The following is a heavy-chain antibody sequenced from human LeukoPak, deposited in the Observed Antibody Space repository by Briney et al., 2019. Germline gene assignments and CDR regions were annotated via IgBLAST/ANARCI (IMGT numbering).Heavy chain of an antibody. Sequence: ASVKVSCKASGYTFTNYAISWVRQAPGQGLEWMGWINPNSGGTNYAQKFQGRVTMTRDTSISTAYMELSRLRSDDTAVYYCASRLYSSSWFGFDPWGQGTLVTVSS. D-gene: IGHD6-13*01. CDR3: ASRLYSSSWFGFDP. J-gene: IGHJ5*02. CDR2: INPNSGGT. V-gene: IGHV1-2*02. CDR1: GYTFTNYA.